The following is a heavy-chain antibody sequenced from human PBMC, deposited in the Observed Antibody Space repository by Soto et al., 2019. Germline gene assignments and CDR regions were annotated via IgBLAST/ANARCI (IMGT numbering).Heavy chain of an antibody. CDR2: INHSGST. J-gene: IGHJ6*04. CDR3: ARRPIVVVPAAKGGMDV. CDR1: GGSFSGYD. D-gene: IGHD2-2*01. Sequence: SETLSLTCAVYGGSFSGYDWSWIRQPPGKGLEWIGEINHSGSTNYNPSLKSRVTISVDTSKNQFSLKLSSVTAADTAVYYCARRPIVVVPAAKGGMDVWGKGTTVTVSS. V-gene: IGHV4-34*01.